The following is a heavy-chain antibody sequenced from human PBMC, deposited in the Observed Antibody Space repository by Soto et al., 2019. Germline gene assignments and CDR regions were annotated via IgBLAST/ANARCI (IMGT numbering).Heavy chain of an antibody. Sequence: PGESLKISCKASGYSFNSYWIGWVRQMPGKGLEWMGTVHPGNSDIRYSPSFQGQVTVSVDRSISTAYLQWSSLKASDTAMYYCAALTGATFHWGQGTLVTVSS. CDR1: GYSFNSYW. CDR3: AALTGATFH. V-gene: IGHV5-51*01. D-gene: IGHD1-20*01. CDR2: VHPGNSDI. J-gene: IGHJ4*02.